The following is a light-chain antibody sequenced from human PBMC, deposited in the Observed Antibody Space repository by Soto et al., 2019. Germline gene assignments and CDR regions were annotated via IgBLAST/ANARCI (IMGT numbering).Light chain of an antibody. CDR3: SSYTSSSTYV. Sequence: QSALTQPASVSGSPGQSITISCTGTSSDVGGYNYVSWYQQHSGKAPKLMIYDVSNRPSGVSNRFSGSKSGNTASLTISGLQAGDEADYYCSSYTSSSTYVFGTGTKVTVL. CDR1: SSDVGGYNY. J-gene: IGLJ1*01. V-gene: IGLV2-14*01. CDR2: DVS.